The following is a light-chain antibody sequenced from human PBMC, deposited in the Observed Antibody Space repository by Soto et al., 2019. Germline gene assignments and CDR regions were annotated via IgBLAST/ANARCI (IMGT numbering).Light chain of an antibody. CDR2: WAS. J-gene: IGKJ1*01. CDR1: QSVLYSSNNKNY. CDR3: QQYYSAPQT. V-gene: IGKV4-1*01. Sequence: DIVMTQSPDSLAVSLGERATINCKSSQSVLYSSNNKNYLAWYQQRPGQPPKLLIFWASARGSGIPDRFSGSGSGTDFNLTITSLQVEDVAVYYCQQYYSAPQTFGQGTKVEIK.